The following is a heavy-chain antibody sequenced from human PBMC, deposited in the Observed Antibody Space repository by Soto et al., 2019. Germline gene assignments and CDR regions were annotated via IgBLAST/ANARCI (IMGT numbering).Heavy chain of an antibody. Sequence: GASVKVSCKASGYTFTSYGISWVRQAPGQGLEWMGIINPNNGNTNYAQKFQGRVTMTRDTSTSTVYMELSSLRSEDTAVYYCARGPLDLHYFDYWGQGTLVTVSS. J-gene: IGHJ4*02. CDR2: INPNNGNT. V-gene: IGHV1-18*01. D-gene: IGHD1-1*01. CDR1: GYTFTSYG. CDR3: ARGPLDLHYFDY.